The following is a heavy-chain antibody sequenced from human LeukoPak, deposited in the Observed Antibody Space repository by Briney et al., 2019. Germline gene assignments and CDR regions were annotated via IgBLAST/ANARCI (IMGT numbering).Heavy chain of an antibody. CDR1: GGSISTYY. CDR2: IYDSVIT. CDR3: AGELTGTTPLAFDI. V-gene: IGHV4-59*01. J-gene: IGHJ3*02. Sequence: PSETLSLTCSVSGGSISTYYWSWIRQSPGKGLEWIGHIYDSVITSYNPSLKSRVTISVDTSKIQISLSLRYVTAADTAVYYCAGELTGTTPLAFDIWGQGTMVSVSS. D-gene: IGHD1-20*01.